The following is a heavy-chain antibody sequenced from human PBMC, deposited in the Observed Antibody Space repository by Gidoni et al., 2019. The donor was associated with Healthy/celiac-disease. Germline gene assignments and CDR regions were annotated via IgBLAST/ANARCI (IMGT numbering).Heavy chain of an antibody. Sequence: EVQLVESGGGLVPPGGSLRLSCAASGFTVSSNYMSWVRQAPGKGLEWVSVIYSGGSTYYADSVKGRFTISRDNSKNTLYLQMNSLRAEDTAVYYCARDQRKKDAFDIWGQGTMVTVSS. CDR3: ARDQRKKDAFDI. J-gene: IGHJ3*02. V-gene: IGHV3-66*01. CDR1: GFTVSSNY. CDR2: IYSGGST.